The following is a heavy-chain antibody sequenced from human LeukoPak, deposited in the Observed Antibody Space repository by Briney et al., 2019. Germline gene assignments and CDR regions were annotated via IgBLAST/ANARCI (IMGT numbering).Heavy chain of an antibody. Sequence: GGSLRLSCAASGFTFSSYAMSWVRQAPGKGLEWVSAISGSGGSTYYADSVKGRFTISRDNSKNTLYLQMNSLRAEDTALYYCAKSRPREYSTSLDAFDFWGQGTMVTVSS. V-gene: IGHV3-23*01. CDR3: AKSRPREYSTSLDAFDF. CDR1: GFTFSSYA. D-gene: IGHD6-6*01. J-gene: IGHJ3*01. CDR2: ISGSGGST.